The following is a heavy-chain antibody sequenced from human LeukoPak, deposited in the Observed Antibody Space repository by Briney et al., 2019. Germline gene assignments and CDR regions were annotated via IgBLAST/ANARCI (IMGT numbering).Heavy chain of an antibody. CDR1: GYSFTSYW. CDR3: ARVYGNSWSDLPFDY. V-gene: IGHV5-51*01. CDR2: IYPGDSDT. Sequence: GESLKISCKGSGYSFTSYWIGWVRQMPGKGLEWMGIIYPGDSDTRYSPSFQGQVTISADKSISTAYLQWSSLKASDTAMYYCARVYGNSWSDLPFDYWGQGTLVTVSS. J-gene: IGHJ4*02. D-gene: IGHD6-13*01.